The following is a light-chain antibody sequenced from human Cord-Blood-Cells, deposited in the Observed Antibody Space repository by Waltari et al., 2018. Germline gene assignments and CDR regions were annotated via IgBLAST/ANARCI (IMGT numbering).Light chain of an antibody. Sequence: EIVLTQSPATLSLSPGERATLSCRASQSVSSYLTWYQQKPGPAPRLRIYDASNRATGIPARFSGSGSGTDFTLTISSLEPEDFAVYYCQQRSNPLTFGGGTKVEIK. CDR2: DAS. J-gene: IGKJ4*01. V-gene: IGKV3-11*01. CDR1: QSVSSY. CDR3: QQRSNPLT.